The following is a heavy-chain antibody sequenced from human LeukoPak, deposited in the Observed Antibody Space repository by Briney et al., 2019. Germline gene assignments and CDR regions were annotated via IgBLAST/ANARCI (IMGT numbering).Heavy chain of an antibody. D-gene: IGHD3-10*01. V-gene: IGHV3-20*04. CDR2: INWNGGST. Sequence: GGSLRLSCAASGFTFDDYGMSWVRQAPGKGLEWVSGINWNGGSTGYADSVKGRFTISRDNAKNSLFLQMNSLRAEDTAVYYCARGLISQYYYGSGSYAVRDDYYYYMDVWGKGTTVTISS. CDR3: ARGLISQYYYGSGSYAVRDDYYYYMDV. CDR1: GFTFDDYG. J-gene: IGHJ6*03.